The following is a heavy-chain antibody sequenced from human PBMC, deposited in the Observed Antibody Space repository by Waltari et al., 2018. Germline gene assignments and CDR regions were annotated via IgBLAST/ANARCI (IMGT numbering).Heavy chain of an antibody. CDR3: ARDPKGLRLGEPHAFDI. CDR1: GGSISSYY. CDR2: IYYSGST. V-gene: IGHV4-59*01. Sequence: QVQLQESGPGLVKPSETLSLTCTVSGGSISSYYWSWIRQPPGKGLEWIGYIYYSGSTNYNPSLKSRVTISVDTSKNQFSLKLSSVTAADTAVYYCARDPKGLRLGEPHAFDIWGQGTMVTVSS. J-gene: IGHJ3*02. D-gene: IGHD3-16*01.